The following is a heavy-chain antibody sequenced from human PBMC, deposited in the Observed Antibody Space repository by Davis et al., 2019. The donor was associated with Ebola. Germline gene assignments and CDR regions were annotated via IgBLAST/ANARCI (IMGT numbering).Heavy chain of an antibody. CDR2: ISYDGSNK. Sequence: GESLKISCAASGFTFSSYAMHWVRQAPGKGLEWVAVISYDGSNKYYADSVKGRFTLSRDNSKNTVYLQLNSLRGDDTAVYYCAKDGYLHFDYWGQGTLVTVSS. D-gene: IGHD2-2*03. V-gene: IGHV3-30-3*01. CDR3: AKDGYLHFDY. CDR1: GFTFSSYA. J-gene: IGHJ4*02.